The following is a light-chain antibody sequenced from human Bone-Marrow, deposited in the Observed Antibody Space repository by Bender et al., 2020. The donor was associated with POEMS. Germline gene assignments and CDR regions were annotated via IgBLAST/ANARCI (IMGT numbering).Light chain of an antibody. CDR1: SSNLGAGSD. Sequence: QSVLTQPPSVSGAPGQRITISCGGSSSNLGAGSDVHWYQQVPGTAPKLLIYGDYNRPSGVPDRFSASKSGTSASLVISGLQAEDEADYYCQSYDSSLTGHVFGTGTTVTVL. CDR3: QSYDSSLTGHV. V-gene: IGLV1-40*01. CDR2: GDY. J-gene: IGLJ1*01.